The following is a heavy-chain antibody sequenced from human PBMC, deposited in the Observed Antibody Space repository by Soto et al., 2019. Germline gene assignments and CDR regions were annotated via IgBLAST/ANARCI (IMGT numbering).Heavy chain of an antibody. D-gene: IGHD6-13*01. CDR2: INWNSGSI. J-gene: IGHJ4*02. V-gene: IGHV3-9*01. CDR3: AKDLGYSSWCLLDY. Sequence: PGGSLRLSCAASGFTFDDHAMHWVRQVPGKGLEWVSGINWNSGSIGYADFVKGRFTISRDNAKNSLYLQMNSLRTEDTALYYCAKDLGYSSWCLLDYWGQGTLVTVSS. CDR1: GFTFDDHA.